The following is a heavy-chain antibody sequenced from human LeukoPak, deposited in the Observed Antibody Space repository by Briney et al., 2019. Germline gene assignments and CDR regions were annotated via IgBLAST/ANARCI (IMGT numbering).Heavy chain of an antibody. CDR3: ARDHSSLVGAYYFHY. J-gene: IGHJ4*02. CDR1: GYTFTGYY. V-gene: IGHV1-2*02. D-gene: IGHD2-8*02. CDR2: INPNSGDT. Sequence: ASVKVSGKASGYTFTGYYVHWVRLAPGQGLEWMGWINPNSGDTNYAQKFQGRVTMTADTSITTAFMELSSLRSDDTAVYSCARDHSSLVGAYYFHYWGQGTLVTVSS.